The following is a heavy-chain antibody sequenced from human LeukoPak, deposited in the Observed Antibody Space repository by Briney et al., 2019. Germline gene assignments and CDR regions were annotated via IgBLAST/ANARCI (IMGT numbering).Heavy chain of an antibody. Sequence: SETLSLTCAVSGGSFSAYYWSWIRQPPGKGLEWIGYIYYSGSTNYNPSLKSRVTISVDTSKNQFSLKLSSVTAADTAVYYCAREVSRGYGFDPWGQGTLVTVSS. CDR3: AREVSRGYGFDP. V-gene: IGHV4-59*01. CDR1: GGSFSAYY. D-gene: IGHD3-3*01. CDR2: IYYSGST. J-gene: IGHJ5*02.